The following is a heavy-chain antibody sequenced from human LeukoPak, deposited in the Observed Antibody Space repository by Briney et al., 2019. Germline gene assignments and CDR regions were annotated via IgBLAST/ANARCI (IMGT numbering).Heavy chain of an antibody. D-gene: IGHD5-12*01. CDR2: IYSGGST. J-gene: IGHJ4*02. Sequence: GGSLRLSCAVSGFTFSGFWMSWVRQAPGKGLEWVSVIYSGGSTYYADSVKGRFTISRDNSKNTLYLQMNSLRAEDTAVYYCARGEGYDSYFDYWGQGTLVTVSS. CDR1: GFTFSGFW. CDR3: ARGEGYDSYFDY. V-gene: IGHV3-53*01.